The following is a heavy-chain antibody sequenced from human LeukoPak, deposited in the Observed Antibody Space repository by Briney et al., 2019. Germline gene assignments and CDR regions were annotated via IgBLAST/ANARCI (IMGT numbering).Heavy chain of an antibody. Sequence: PGGSLRLSCVASGFTFSSNGMHWVRQAPGKGLEWVTFIQYDGSNKYYADSVKGRFTISRDNSKNTLYLQMSSLRAEDTAVYYCAKDNYDILTGYLDWGQGTLVTVSS. CDR1: GFTFSSNG. V-gene: IGHV3-30*02. J-gene: IGHJ4*02. CDR2: IQYDGSNK. D-gene: IGHD3-9*01. CDR3: AKDNYDILTGYLD.